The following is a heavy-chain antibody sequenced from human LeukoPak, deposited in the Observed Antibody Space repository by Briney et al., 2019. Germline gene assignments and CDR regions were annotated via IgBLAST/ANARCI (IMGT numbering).Heavy chain of an antibody. CDR2: IYTSGST. J-gene: IGHJ4*02. CDR3: ARWGSIAVARFDY. V-gene: IGHV4-4*07. CDR1: GGSISSYY. Sequence: SETLSLPCTVSGGSISSYYWSWIRQPAGKGLEWIGRIYTSGSTNYNPSLKSRVTMSVDTSKNQFSLNLTSVTAADTAVYYCARWGSIAVARFDYWGQGTLVTVSS. D-gene: IGHD6-6*01.